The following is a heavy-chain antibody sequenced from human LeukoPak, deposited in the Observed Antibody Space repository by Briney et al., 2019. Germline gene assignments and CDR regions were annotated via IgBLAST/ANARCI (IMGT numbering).Heavy chain of an antibody. CDR1: GFPFSDYY. J-gene: IGHJ4*02. Sequence: TGGSLRLSCAASGFPFSDYYMSWIRQAPGKGLEWVSYISGASHIYYADSVKGRFTISRDDAKNSLYLQMNSLRADDTAVYYCANSNWSPFDHWGQGTLVTVSS. CDR3: ANSNWSPFDH. CDR2: ISGASHI. V-gene: IGHV3-69-1*01. D-gene: IGHD1-20*01.